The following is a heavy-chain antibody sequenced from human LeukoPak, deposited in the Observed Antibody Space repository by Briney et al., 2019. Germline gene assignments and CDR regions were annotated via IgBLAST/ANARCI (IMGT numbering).Heavy chain of an antibody. V-gene: IGHV1-46*01. Sequence: ASVKVSCKASGYTFTSYYMHWVRQAPGQGLEWMGIINPSGGSTSYAQKFQGRVTMTRDTSTSTVYMELSSLRSEDTAVYYCARVGYYYDSSGYYPKCFDPWGQGTLVTVSS. D-gene: IGHD3-22*01. J-gene: IGHJ5*02. CDR1: GYTFTSYY. CDR2: INPSGGST. CDR3: ARVGYYYDSSGYYPKCFDP.